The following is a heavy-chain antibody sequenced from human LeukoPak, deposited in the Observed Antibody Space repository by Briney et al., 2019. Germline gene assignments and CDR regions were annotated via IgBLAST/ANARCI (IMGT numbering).Heavy chain of an antibody. CDR3: ARVAGKGTTGTTVDY. CDR2: ISSSSSYI. V-gene: IGHV3-21*01. D-gene: IGHD1-1*01. Sequence: EGSLRLSCAASGFTFSSYSMNWVRQAPGKGLEWVSSISSSSSYIYYADSVKGRFTISRDNAKNSLYLQMNSLRAEDTAVYCCARVAGKGTTGTTVDYWGQGTLVTVSS. J-gene: IGHJ4*02. CDR1: GFTFSSYS.